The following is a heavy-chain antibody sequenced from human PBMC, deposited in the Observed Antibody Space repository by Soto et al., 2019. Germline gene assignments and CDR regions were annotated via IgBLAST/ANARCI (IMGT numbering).Heavy chain of an antibody. CDR1: GGSISSGGYS. Sequence: QLQLQESGSGLVKPSQTLSLTCAVSGGSISSGGYSWSWIRQPPGKGLELIGYIYHSGSTYYNPSLQSRVTISVDRSKTQFSLKLSSVTAADTAVYYCARVAYCGGDCYRGFDPWGQGTLVTVSS. J-gene: IGHJ5*02. D-gene: IGHD2-21*02. CDR2: IYHSGST. V-gene: IGHV4-30-2*01. CDR3: ARVAYCGGDCYRGFDP.